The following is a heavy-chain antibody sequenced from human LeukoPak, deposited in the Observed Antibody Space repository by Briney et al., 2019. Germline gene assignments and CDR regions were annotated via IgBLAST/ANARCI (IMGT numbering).Heavy chain of an antibody. CDR1: GFTFSSYA. Sequence: GSLRLSCAASGFTFSSYAMSWVRQAPGKGLEWVSAISGSGGSTYYADSVKGRFTISRDNSKNTLYLQMNSLRAEDTAVYYRGGGNTMIVVAYYFDYWGQGTLVTVSS. V-gene: IGHV3-23*01. CDR3: GGGNTMIVVAYYFDY. J-gene: IGHJ4*02. D-gene: IGHD3-22*01. CDR2: ISGSGGST.